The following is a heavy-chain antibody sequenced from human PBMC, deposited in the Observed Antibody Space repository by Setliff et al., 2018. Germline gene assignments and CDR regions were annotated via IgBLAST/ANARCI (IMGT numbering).Heavy chain of an antibody. D-gene: IGHD3-16*01. CDR2: INHSGST. J-gene: IGHJ4*02. V-gene: IGHV4-34*01. Sequence: PSETLSLTCAVYGGSFSGYYWSWIRQPPGKGLGWIGEINHSGSTNYNPSLKSRVTISVDTSKNQFSLKLSSVTAADTAVYYCARRTLWIWGPGYAYWGQGTLVTVSS. CDR1: GGSFSGYY. CDR3: ARRTLWIWGPGYAY.